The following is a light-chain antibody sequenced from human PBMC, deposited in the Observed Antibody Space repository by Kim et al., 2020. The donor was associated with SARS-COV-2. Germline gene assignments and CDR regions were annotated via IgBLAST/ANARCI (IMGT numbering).Light chain of an antibody. CDR1: QSMSSY. CDR3: QQRSNWPPLS. CDR2: DAS. V-gene: IGKV3-11*01. J-gene: IGKJ4*01. Sequence: SPGEIATLSCRASQSMSSYLAWYQQKPGQAPRLLIYDASNRATGIPARFSGSGSGTDFTLTISSLEPEDSAVYYCQQRSNWPPLSFGGGTKVDIK.